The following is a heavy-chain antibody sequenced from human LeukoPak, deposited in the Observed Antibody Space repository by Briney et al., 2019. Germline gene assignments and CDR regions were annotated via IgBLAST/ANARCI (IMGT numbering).Heavy chain of an antibody. V-gene: IGHV3-53*04. CDR1: GFTVSSNY. CDR2: IYSGGST. Sequence: GGSLRLSCAASGFTVSSNYMSWVRQAPGKGLEWVSVIYSGGSTYYADSVKGRFTISRHNSKNTLYPQMNSLRAEDTAVYYCARESSSWYRAYDYWGQGTLVTVSS. J-gene: IGHJ4*02. D-gene: IGHD6-13*01. CDR3: ARESSSWYRAYDY.